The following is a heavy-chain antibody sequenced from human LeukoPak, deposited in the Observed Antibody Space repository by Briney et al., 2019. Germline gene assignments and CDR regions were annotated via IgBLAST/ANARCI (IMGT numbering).Heavy chain of an antibody. CDR2: IYHSGST. D-gene: IGHD6-13*01. J-gene: IGHJ5*02. V-gene: IGHV4-38-2*02. Sequence: SETLSLTCTVSGYSISSGYYWGWIRQPPGKGLEWIGSIYHSGSTYYNPSLKSRVTISVDTSKNQFSLKLSSVTAGDTAVYYCAREIAAVSDLWGQGTLVTVSS. CDR3: AREIAAVSDL. CDR1: GYSISSGYY.